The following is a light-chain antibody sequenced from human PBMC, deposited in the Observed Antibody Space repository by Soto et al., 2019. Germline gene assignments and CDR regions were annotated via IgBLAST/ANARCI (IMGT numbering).Light chain of an antibody. Sequence: QSVLTQPASVSGSRGKPITFSCAGSSSDVGSYDLVSWYQQHPGEAPKLIIYDGFKRPSGVSDRFSGSKSGYTASLTISGLQADDEADYYCCSYAGSSTFVFGTGTKVTVL. CDR2: DGF. CDR3: CSYAGSSTFV. V-gene: IGLV2-23*03. J-gene: IGLJ1*01. CDR1: SSDVGSYDL.